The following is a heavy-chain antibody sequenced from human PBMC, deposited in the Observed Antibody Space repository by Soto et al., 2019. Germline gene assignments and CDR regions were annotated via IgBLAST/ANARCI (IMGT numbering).Heavy chain of an antibody. CDR3: ARGRRPHGLFAVAGYFDY. D-gene: IGHD6-19*01. V-gene: IGHV1-69*06. CDR2: IIPIFGTA. J-gene: IGHJ4*02. CDR1: GGTFSSYA. Sequence: ASVKVSCKASGGTFSSYAISWVRQAPGQGLEWMGGIIPIFGTANYAQKFQGRVTITADKSTSTAYMELSSLRSEDTAVYYCARGRRPHGLFAVAGYFDYWGQGALVTVSS.